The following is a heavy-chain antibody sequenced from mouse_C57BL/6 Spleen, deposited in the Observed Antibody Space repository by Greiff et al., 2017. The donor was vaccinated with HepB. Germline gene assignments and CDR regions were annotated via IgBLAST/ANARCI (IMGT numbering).Heavy chain of an antibody. CDR1: GYTFTSYW. J-gene: IGHJ1*03. CDR3: ASGGYFDV. D-gene: IGHD1-1*02. V-gene: IGHV1-69*01. Sequence: QVQLQQSGAELVMPGASVKLSCKASGYTFTSYWMHWVKQRPGQGLEWIGEIDPSDSYTNYNQKFKGKSTLTVDKSSSTAYMQLSSLTSEDSAVYYCASGGYFDVWGTGTTVTVSS. CDR2: IDPSDSYT.